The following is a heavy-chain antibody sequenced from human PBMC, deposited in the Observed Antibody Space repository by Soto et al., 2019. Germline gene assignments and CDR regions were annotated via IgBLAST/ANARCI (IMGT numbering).Heavy chain of an antibody. CDR1: GGTFSSYA. V-gene: IGHV1-69*01. CDR3: ARDRDSSGWAESWYFDL. CDR2: IIPIFGTA. D-gene: IGHD6-19*01. Sequence: VQLVQSGAEVKKPGSSVKVSCKASGGTFSSYAISWVRQAPGQGLEWMGGIIPIFGTANYAQKFQGRVTITADESTSTAYMELSSLRSEDTAVYYCARDRDSSGWAESWYFDLWGRGTLVTVSS. J-gene: IGHJ2*01.